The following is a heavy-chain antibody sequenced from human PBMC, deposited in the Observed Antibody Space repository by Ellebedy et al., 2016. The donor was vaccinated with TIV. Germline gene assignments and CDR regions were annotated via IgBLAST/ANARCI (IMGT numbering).Heavy chain of an antibody. CDR2: FDPEDGET. CDR1: GYTLTELS. D-gene: IGHD2-15*01. Sequence: AASVKVSCKVSGYTLTELSMHWARQAPGKGLEWMGGFDPEDGETIYAQKFQGRVTMTEDTSTDTAYIELSSLGSEDTAVYYCATGWFPIYHSGGITDNFDIWGQGTMVTVSS. V-gene: IGHV1-24*01. CDR3: ATGWFPIYHSGGITDNFDI. J-gene: IGHJ3*02.